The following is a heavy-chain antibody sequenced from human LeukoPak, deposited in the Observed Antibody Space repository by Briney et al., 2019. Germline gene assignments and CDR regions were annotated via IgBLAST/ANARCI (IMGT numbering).Heavy chain of an antibody. V-gene: IGHV5-51*01. CDR2: IYPGDSDT. CDR1: GYSFTSYW. CDR3: ARYQYYYDSSGDSNPVYYFDY. Sequence: GESLKISCKGSGYSFTSYWIGWVRQMPGEGLEWMGIIYPGDSDTRYSPSFQGQVTISADKSISTAYLQWSSLKASDTAMYYCARYQYYYDSSGDSNPVYYFDYWGQGTLVTVSS. D-gene: IGHD3-22*01. J-gene: IGHJ4*02.